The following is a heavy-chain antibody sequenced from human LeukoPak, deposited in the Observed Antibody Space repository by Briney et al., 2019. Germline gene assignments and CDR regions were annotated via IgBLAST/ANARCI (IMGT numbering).Heavy chain of an antibody. V-gene: IGHV4-59*12. CDR3: AKSNGYGLVDI. D-gene: IGHD3-10*01. Sequence: SETLSLTCTVSGGSISSYFWTWIRQPPGKGLEWIGYIYHTGNTNYSPSLRGRVTISLDTSRNQFSLKLNSVTAADTAVYYCAKSNGYGLVDIWGQGTMVTVSS. CDR2: IYHTGNT. J-gene: IGHJ3*02. CDR1: GGSISSYF.